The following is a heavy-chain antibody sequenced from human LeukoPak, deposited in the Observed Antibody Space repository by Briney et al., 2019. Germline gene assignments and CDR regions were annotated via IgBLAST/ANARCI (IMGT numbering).Heavy chain of an antibody. D-gene: IGHD5-12*01. CDR2: ISYDGSNK. V-gene: IGHV3-30*18. J-gene: IGHJ6*02. CDR1: GFTFSSYG. Sequence: QSGGSLRLSCAASGFTFSSYGMHWVRQAPGKGLEWVAVISYDGSNKYYADSVKGRFTISRDNSKNTLYLQMNSLRAEDTAVYYCAKDPRIVAPYYYYGMDVWGQGTTVTVSS. CDR3: AKDPRIVAPYYYYGMDV.